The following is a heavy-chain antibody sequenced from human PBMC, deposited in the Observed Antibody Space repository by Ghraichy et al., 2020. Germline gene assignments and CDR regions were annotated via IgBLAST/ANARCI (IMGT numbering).Heavy chain of an antibody. CDR2: FDPEDGET. Sequence: SVKVSCKVSGYTLTELSMHWVRQAPGKGLEWMGGFDPEDGETIYAQKFQGRVTMTEDTSTDTAYMELSSLRSEDTAVYYCATVYSNLWYYFDYWGQGTLVTVSS. CDR1: GYTLTELS. CDR3: ATVYSNLWYYFDY. J-gene: IGHJ4*02. D-gene: IGHD4-11*01. V-gene: IGHV1-24*01.